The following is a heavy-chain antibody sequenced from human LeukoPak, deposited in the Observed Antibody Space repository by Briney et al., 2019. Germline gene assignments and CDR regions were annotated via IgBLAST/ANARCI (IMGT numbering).Heavy chain of an antibody. CDR1: GYTFNSYG. CDR2: INPTGGSS. Sequence: VASVKVSCKASGYTFNSYGISWVRQAPGQGLEWMGIINPTGGSSSYAQKFQGRVTMTRDTSTSTVYMELSSLRSEDTAVYFCARGPHDGSGWYEFWGQGTLVTVSS. CDR3: ARGPHDGSGWYEF. J-gene: IGHJ5*01. D-gene: IGHD3-22*01. V-gene: IGHV1-46*02.